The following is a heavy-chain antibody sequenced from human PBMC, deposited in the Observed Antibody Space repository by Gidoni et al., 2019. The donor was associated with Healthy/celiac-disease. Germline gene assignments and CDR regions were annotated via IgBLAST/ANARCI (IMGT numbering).Heavy chain of an antibody. CDR1: GFTFSSYG. D-gene: IGHD6-13*01. CDR3: AKDRGIGAALPLFDP. J-gene: IGHJ5*02. Sequence: GESGGGVVQPGRSLRLSCAASGFTFSSYGMHWVRQAPGKGLEWVAVISYDGSNKYYADSVKGRFTISRDNSKNTLYLQMNSLRAEDTAVYYCAKDRGIGAALPLFDPWGQGTLVTVSS. CDR2: ISYDGSNK. V-gene: IGHV3-30*18.